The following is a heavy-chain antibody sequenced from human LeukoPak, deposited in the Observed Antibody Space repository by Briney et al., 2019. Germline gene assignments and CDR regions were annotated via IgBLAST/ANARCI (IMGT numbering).Heavy chain of an antibody. D-gene: IGHD6-6*01. CDR1: GFTFSSYW. J-gene: IGHJ6*03. V-gene: IGHV3-74*01. CDR2: INSDGSST. Sequence: GGSLRLSCAASGFTFSSYWMHWVRQAPGKGLVWVSRINSDGSSTSYADSVKGRFTISRDNAKNTLYLQMNSLRAEDTAVYYCARADSSIAARLSRSSIFNYYYYMDVWGKGTPVTISS. CDR3: ARADSSIAARLSRSSIFNYYYYMDV.